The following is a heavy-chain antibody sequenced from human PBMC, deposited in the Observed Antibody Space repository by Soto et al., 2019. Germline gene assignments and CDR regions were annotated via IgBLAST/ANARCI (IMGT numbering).Heavy chain of an antibody. CDR2: ISDDESNK. V-gene: IGHV3-30-3*01. Sequence: GGSLGLSCADSGFTFNTYTMYWVRQAPGTGLEWVASISDDESNKYSADSVKGRFTFSRDNSKNTLYLQMNSLRTEDTAVYYCAIGGTGLRKYFDYWGQGTLVTVSS. D-gene: IGHD3-16*01. J-gene: IGHJ4*02. CDR3: AIGGTGLRKYFDY. CDR1: GFTFNTYT.